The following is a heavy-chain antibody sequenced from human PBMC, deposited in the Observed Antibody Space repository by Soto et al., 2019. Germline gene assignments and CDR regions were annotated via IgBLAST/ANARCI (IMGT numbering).Heavy chain of an antibody. V-gene: IGHV3-30-3*01. Sequence: GGSLRLSCAASGFTFSSYAMHWVRQAPGKGLEWEAVISYDGSNKYYADSVKGRFTISRDNSKNTLYLQMNSLIAADTAVSYCAREYRFLDSAPRGYFDYWGQGTLVTVSS. D-gene: IGHD3-3*01. J-gene: IGHJ4*02. CDR2: ISYDGSNK. CDR1: GFTFSSYA. CDR3: AREYRFLDSAPRGYFDY.